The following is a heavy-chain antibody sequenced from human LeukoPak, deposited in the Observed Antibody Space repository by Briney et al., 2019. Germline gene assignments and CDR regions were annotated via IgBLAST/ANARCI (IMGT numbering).Heavy chain of an antibody. CDR1: GYTFTSYG. V-gene: IGHV1-18*01. CDR3: ARSSPYPEPGWFDP. J-gene: IGHJ5*02. CDR2: ISAYNGNT. Sequence: ASVKVSCKASGYTFTSYGISWVRQAPGQGLEWMGWISAYNGNTNYAQKLQGRVTMTTDTSTSTAYMELRSLRSDDTAVYYCARSSPYPEPGWFDPWGQGTLVTVSS. D-gene: IGHD1-14*01.